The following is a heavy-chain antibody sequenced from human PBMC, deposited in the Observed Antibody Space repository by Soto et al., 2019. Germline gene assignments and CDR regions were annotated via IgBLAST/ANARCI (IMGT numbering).Heavy chain of an antibody. J-gene: IGHJ4*02. V-gene: IGHV3-33*06. CDR2: IWYDGSNK. CDR1: GFTFSSYA. CDR3: AKDGEVLGSLYYFDY. Sequence: GGSLRLSCAASGFTFSSYAMSWVRQAPGKGLEWVAVIWYDGSNKYYADSVKGRFTISRDNSKNTLYLQMNSLRAEDTAMYYCAKDGEVLGSLYYFDYWGQGTLVTVSS. D-gene: IGHD3-16*01.